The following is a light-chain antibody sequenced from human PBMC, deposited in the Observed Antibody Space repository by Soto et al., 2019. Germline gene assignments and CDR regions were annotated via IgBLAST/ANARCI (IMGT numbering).Light chain of an antibody. Sequence: IVMTQSPATLSVSPGERATLSCRASQSVSSNLAWYQQKPGQAPRLLIYGASARAPGIPPKFSGSGSGTDFTLTISSLQSEDFAVYYCHQYGSSPWTFGQGTKVDIK. V-gene: IGKV3-15*01. CDR1: QSVSSN. CDR3: HQYGSSPWT. J-gene: IGKJ1*01. CDR2: GAS.